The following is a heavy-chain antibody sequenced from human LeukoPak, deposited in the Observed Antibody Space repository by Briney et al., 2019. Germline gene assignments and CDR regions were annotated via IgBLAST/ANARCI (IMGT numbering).Heavy chain of an antibody. V-gene: IGHV3-48*01. J-gene: IGHJ4*02. CDR3: AKDRGNDYGVFDY. D-gene: IGHD4-17*01. Sequence: GGSLRLSCAASGFIISYSMNWVRQTPGKGLEWISYISSGSGTTYYGDSVQGRFITSRDSAKNSLHLQMNSLRAEDTGVYYCAKDRGNDYGVFDYWGQGILVTVSS. CDR2: ISSGSGTT. CDR1: GFIISYS.